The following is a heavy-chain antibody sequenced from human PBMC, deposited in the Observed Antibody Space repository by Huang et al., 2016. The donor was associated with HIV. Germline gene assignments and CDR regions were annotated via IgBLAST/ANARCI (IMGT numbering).Heavy chain of an antibody. Sequence: QVQLVQSGAEVKKPGASVKVSCKASGYTLTTYAIHWVRQAPGQRLEWMGWINAGNGKTKYAQKFQDRVTITRDTSASTAYMELSSLRSEDTAVYYCARGPPPRWFDAWGQGTLVTVSS. CDR2: INAGNGKT. CDR1: GYTLTTYA. V-gene: IGHV1-3*01. CDR3: ARGPPPRWFDA. J-gene: IGHJ5*02.